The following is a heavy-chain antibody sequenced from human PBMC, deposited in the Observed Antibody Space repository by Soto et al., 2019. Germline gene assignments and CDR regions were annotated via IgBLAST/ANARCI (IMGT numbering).Heavy chain of an antibody. CDR3: ATGRLLWFGESIPFDY. CDR2: ISAYNGKT. Sequence: GASVKVSCKASGYTFTSYGISWVRQAPGQGLEWMGWISAYNGKTNYAQKFQGRVTMTEDTSTDTAYMELSSLRSEDTAVYYCATGRLLWFGESIPFDYWGQGTLVTVSS. D-gene: IGHD3-10*01. V-gene: IGHV1-18*01. J-gene: IGHJ4*02. CDR1: GYTFTSYG.